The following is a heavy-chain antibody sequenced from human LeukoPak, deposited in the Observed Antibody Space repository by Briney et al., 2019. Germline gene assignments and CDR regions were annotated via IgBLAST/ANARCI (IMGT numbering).Heavy chain of an antibody. CDR1: GYTFTGYY. Sequence: ASVKVSCKASGYTFTGYYMHWVRQAPGQGLEWMGWINPNSGGTNYAQKFQGRVTMTRDTSISTAYMELSRLRSDDTDVYYCARDIAARTYNFDSWGQGTLVTVSS. CDR2: INPNSGGT. D-gene: IGHD6-6*01. J-gene: IGHJ4*02. CDR3: ARDIAARTYNFDS. V-gene: IGHV1-2*02.